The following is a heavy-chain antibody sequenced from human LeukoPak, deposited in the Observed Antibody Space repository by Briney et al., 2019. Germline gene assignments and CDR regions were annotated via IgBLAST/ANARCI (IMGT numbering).Heavy chain of an antibody. CDR3: ARDRAYAFDN. D-gene: IGHD3-10*01. CDR1: GFTFSSYS. V-gene: IGHV3-48*02. CDR2: INIISSEI. Sequence: GGSLRLSCAASGFTFSSYSMNWVRQAPGKGREWVSYINIISSEIYYGDSVKGRFTISTDNAKNSVYLQMNSLRDEDTAVYYCARDRAYAFDNWGQGTMVTVSS. J-gene: IGHJ3*02.